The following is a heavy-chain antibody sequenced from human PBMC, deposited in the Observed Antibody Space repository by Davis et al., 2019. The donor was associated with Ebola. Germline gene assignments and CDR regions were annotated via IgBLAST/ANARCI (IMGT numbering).Heavy chain of an antibody. CDR1: GGSISSSSYY. D-gene: IGHD5/OR15-5a*01. CDR3: ARDRSRSLYGMDV. Sequence: SETLSLTCTVSGGSISSSSYYWGWIRQPPGKGLEWIGSIYYSGSTYYNPSLKSRVTISVDNSRNQFSLKLTSVTAADTAMYYCARDRSRSLYGMDVWGQGTTVTVSS. CDR2: IYYSGST. V-gene: IGHV4-39*07. J-gene: IGHJ6*02.